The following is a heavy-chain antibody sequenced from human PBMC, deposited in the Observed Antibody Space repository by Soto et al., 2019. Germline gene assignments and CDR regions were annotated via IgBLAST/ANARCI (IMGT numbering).Heavy chain of an antibody. CDR1: VGSISSGGYY. J-gene: IGHJ5*02. V-gene: IGHV4-31*03. D-gene: IGHD3-22*01. CDR2: IYYSGST. Sequence: QVQLPESGPGLVKPSQTLSLTCTVSVGSISSGGYYWRWIRQHPGKGLDWIGYIYYSGSTYYNPSLKSRVTISVDTSKNQFSLKLSSVTAADTAGYYCARVIDESRAGWFDPWGQGTLVTVSS. CDR3: ARVIDESRAGWFDP.